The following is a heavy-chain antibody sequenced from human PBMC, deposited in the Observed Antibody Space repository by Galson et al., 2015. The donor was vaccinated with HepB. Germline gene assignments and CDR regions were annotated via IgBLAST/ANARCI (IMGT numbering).Heavy chain of an antibody. CDR1: GVSFTDYY. J-gene: IGHJ6*03. Sequence: ETLSLTCTVYGVSFTDYYWNWIRQPPGRGLEWIGYISDSGNTNYHPSLKSRVTISLDTSKNQFSLRLNSVTAADTAVYYCARQSREYSSGWYLGSFNYMDVWGKGSTVTVSS. V-gene: IGHV4-59*01. D-gene: IGHD6-13*01. CDR2: ISDSGNT. CDR3: ARQSREYSSGWYLGSFNYMDV.